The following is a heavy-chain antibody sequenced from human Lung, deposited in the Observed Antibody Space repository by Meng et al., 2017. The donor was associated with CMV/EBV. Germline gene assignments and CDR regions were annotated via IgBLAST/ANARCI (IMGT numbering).Heavy chain of an antibody. CDR1: GFTFSRYD. D-gene: IGHD1-26*01. CDR3: AKFLSWEPDDAFDI. J-gene: IGHJ3*02. Sequence: SCAASGFTFSRYDMHWVRQAPGKGLEWVAFMRDDGSNHYYADSVKGRFTISRDNSKNTLYLKMNSLRAEDTAVYYCAKFLSWEPDDAFDIWGQGTMVTVSS. V-gene: IGHV3-30*02. CDR2: MRDDGSNH.